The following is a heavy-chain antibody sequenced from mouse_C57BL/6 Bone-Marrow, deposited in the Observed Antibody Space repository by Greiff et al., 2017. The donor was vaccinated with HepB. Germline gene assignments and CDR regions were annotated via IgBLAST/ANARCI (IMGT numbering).Heavy chain of an antibody. CDR2: INPNNGGT. CDR1: GYTFTDYN. Sequence: EVQLQQSGPELVKPGASVKMSCKASGYTFTDYNMHWVKQSHGKSLEWIGYINPNNGGTSYNQKFKGKATMTVNKSSSTAYMELRSLTSEDSAVYYCATYDGYWYFDVWGTGTTVTVSS. V-gene: IGHV1-22*01. CDR3: ATYDGYWYFDV. J-gene: IGHJ1*03. D-gene: IGHD2-3*01.